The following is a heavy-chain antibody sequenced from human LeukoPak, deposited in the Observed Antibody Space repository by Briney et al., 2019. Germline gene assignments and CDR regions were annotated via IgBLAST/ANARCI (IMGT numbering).Heavy chain of an antibody. D-gene: IGHD4-17*01. Sequence: ASVKVSCKASGGTFISYAISWVRQAPGQGLEWMGGIIPIFGTANYAQKFQGRVTITADESTSTAYMELSSLRSEDTAVYYCARTGLYGDYPFDYWGQGTLVTVSS. CDR2: IIPIFGTA. V-gene: IGHV1-69*01. CDR3: ARTGLYGDYPFDY. CDR1: GGTFISYA. J-gene: IGHJ4*02.